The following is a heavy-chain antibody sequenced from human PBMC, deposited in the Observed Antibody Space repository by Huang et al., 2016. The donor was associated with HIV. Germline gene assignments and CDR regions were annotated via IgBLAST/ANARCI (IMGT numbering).Heavy chain of an antibody. CDR2: ISYDGRNK. D-gene: IGHD3-10*01. CDR1: GFSFSDSG. V-gene: IGHV3-30*18. J-gene: IGHJ4*02. CDR3: AKDRRAYYYGSGIEY. Sequence: QVQLVESGGGVVEPGRSLRVSCAASGFSFSDSGMHWVRQAPGKGLEGLAVISYDGRNKFYADSVKGRFTISRDNSKNTVYLQMNSLRAGDTAVYYCAKDRRAYYYGSGIEYWGQGARVTVSS.